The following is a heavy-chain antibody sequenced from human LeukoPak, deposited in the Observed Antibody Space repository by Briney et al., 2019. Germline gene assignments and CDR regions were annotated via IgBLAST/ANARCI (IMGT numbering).Heavy chain of an antibody. CDR1: GLTFSNYG. V-gene: IGHV3-23*01. CDR2: ISDSGGST. Sequence: GGSLRLSCAASGLTFSNYGMSWVRQAPGKGLEWVSRISDSGGSTNYADSVKGRFTISRDNAKNTLYLQMNSLRAEDTAVYYCARGRAGNYYNHNDYWGQGTLVTVSS. CDR3: ARGRAGNYYNHNDY. J-gene: IGHJ4*01. D-gene: IGHD3-10*01.